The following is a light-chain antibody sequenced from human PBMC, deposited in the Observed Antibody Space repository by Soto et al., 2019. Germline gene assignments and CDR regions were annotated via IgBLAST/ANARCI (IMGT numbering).Light chain of an antibody. CDR3: QQYDSYSWT. CDR2: KAS. J-gene: IGKJ1*01. CDR1: QSISNW. Sequence: DIQMTQSPSTLSASVGDRVTITCRASQSISNWLAWYQQKPGKAPRLLIYKASSLQSGVPSRFGGSGSGTEFTLTISSLQPDDFATYYCQQYDSYSWTFGRGTKVEIK. V-gene: IGKV1-5*03.